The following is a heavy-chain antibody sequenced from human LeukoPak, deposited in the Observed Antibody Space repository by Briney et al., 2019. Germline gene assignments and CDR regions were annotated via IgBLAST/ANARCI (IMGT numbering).Heavy chain of an antibody. CDR1: GYTFTGYC. V-gene: IGHV1-2*02. Sequence: ASVKVSFKASGYTFTGYCIHWVRQAPGQGLEWMGWINSNSGGTHYAQKFQGRVTMTRDTSISTAYMELSSLKSDDTAVYYCARENSGYYDYWGQGTLVTVSS. CDR3: ARENSGYYDY. CDR2: INSNSGGT. D-gene: IGHD3-22*01. J-gene: IGHJ4*02.